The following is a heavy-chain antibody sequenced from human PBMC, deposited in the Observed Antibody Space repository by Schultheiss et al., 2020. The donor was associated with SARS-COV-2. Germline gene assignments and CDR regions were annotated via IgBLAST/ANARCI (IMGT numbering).Heavy chain of an antibody. V-gene: IGHV3-64D*06. D-gene: IGHD4-17*01. CDR3: VVGDYGKLGGY. J-gene: IGHJ4*02. CDR2: ITSNGGST. Sequence: GESLKISCSASGFIFSNYVMHWVRQAPGRGLEYVSAITSNGGSTYCEDSVKGRFTISRDNPKNTLYLQMSSLRAEDTALYYCVVGDYGKLGGYWGQGTLVTVSS. CDR1: GFIFSNYV.